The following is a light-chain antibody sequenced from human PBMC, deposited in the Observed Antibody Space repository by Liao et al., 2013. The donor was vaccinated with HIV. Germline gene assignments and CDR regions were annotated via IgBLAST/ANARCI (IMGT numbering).Light chain of an antibody. V-gene: IGLV3-21*01. J-gene: IGLJ1*01. CDR1: NIGTRS. CDR3: QAWDSNSYV. Sequence: SYELTQPPSVSVAPGKTATIICGGDNIGTRSVHWYQQRAGQAPVAVIHYDNDRPSGIPERISGSNTGDTATLTISGTQAMDEADYYCQAWDSNSYVFGTGTKVTVL. CDR2: YDN.